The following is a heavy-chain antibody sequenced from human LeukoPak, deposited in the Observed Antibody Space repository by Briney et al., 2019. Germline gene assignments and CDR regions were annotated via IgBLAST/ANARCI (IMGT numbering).Heavy chain of an antibody. Sequence: SETLSLTCTVSGGSISSGGYYWSWIRQHPGKGLEWIGYIYYSGSTYYNPSLKSRVTISVDTSKNRFSLKLSSVTAADTAVYYCARKRILPSQYYFDYWGQGSLVTVSS. CDR1: GGSISSGGYY. D-gene: IGHD3-3*01. J-gene: IGHJ4*02. CDR2: IYYSGST. CDR3: ARKRILPSQYYFDY. V-gene: IGHV4-31*03.